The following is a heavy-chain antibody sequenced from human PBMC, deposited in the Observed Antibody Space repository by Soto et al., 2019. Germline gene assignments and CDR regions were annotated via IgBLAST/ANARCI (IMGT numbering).Heavy chain of an antibody. Sequence: ASVKVSCKASGYTFTSYYMHWVRQAPGQGLEWMGIINPSGGSTSYAQKFQGRVTMTRDTSTSTVYMELSSLRSEDTAVYYCARDSADYYDSSGYSSLYYFDYWGQGTLVTVSS. D-gene: IGHD3-22*01. V-gene: IGHV1-46*01. CDR1: GYTFTSYY. CDR2: INPSGGST. CDR3: ARDSADYYDSSGYSSLYYFDY. J-gene: IGHJ4*02.